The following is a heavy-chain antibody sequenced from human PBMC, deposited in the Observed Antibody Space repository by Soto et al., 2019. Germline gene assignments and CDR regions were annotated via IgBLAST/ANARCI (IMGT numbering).Heavy chain of an antibody. CDR3: AKEAAVQLFDY. J-gene: IGHJ4*02. CDR1: GFTFSSYG. D-gene: IGHD6-13*01. V-gene: IGHV3-30*18. Sequence: PGGSLRLSCAASGFTFSSYGIHWVRQAPGKGLEWVAVISYDGSNKYYADSVKGRFTISRDNSKNTLYLQMNSLRAEDTAVYYCAKEAAVQLFDYWGQGTLVTVSS. CDR2: ISYDGSNK.